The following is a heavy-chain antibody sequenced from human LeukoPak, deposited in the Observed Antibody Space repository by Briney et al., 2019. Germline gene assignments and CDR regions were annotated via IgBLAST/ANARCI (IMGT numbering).Heavy chain of an antibody. D-gene: IGHD6-13*01. CDR1: GFTLSIYS. V-gene: IGHV4-34*01. Sequence: GSLRLSCAASGFTLSIYSMNCVREPPGKGLEWSGEIKHSGNTNQNPSLKSRVTISVDTSKNKLSLKLSSVTAADTAVYYCARLKRYSSSWYRSQKAIDYWGQGTLVTVSS. CDR3: ARLKRYSSSWYRSQKAIDY. J-gene: IGHJ4*02. CDR2: IKHSGNT.